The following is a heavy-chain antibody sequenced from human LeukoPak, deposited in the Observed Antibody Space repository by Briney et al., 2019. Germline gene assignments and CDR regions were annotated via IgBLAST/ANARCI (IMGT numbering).Heavy chain of an antibody. Sequence: GSVKVSCKASGYTFTGYYMHWVRQAPGQGLEWMGWINPNSGGTNYAQKFQGRVTMTRDTSTSTAYMELRSLRSDDTAVYYCARESPAWFDPWGQGTLVTVSS. CDR1: GYTFTGYY. CDR3: ARESPAWFDP. J-gene: IGHJ5*02. CDR2: INPNSGGT. V-gene: IGHV1-2*02.